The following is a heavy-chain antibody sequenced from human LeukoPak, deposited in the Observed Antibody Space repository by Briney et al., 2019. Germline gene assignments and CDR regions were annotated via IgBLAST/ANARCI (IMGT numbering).Heavy chain of an antibody. D-gene: IGHD1-26*01. V-gene: IGHV3-30*18. CDR2: LSYDGSDK. J-gene: IGHJ4*02. Sequence: GRSLRLSCAASGFTFSNYGMHWVRQAPGKGLEWVAVLSYDGSDKYYADSVKGRFTISRDHSKNTLYLQMNSLRAEDTAVYYCAKDRDRGGAAYYFDCWGQGTLVTVSS. CDR1: GFTFSNYG. CDR3: AKDRDRGGAAYYFDC.